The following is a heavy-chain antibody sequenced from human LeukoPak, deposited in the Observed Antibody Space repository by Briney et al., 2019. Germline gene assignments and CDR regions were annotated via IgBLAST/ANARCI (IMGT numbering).Heavy chain of an antibody. D-gene: IGHD6-13*01. V-gene: IGHV1-18*04. J-gene: IGHJ4*02. CDR2: ISAYNGNT. CDR3: ARETVAAAGRPYFDY. Sequence: ASVKVSCKASGYTFTGYYMHWVRQAPGQGLEWMGWISAYNGNTNYAQKLQGRVTMTTDTSTSTAYMELRSLRSDDTAVYYCARETVAAAGRPYFDYWGQGTLVTVSS. CDR1: GYTFTGYY.